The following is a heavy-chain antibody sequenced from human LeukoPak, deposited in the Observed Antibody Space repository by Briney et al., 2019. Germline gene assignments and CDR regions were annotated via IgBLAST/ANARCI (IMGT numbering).Heavy chain of an antibody. Sequence: GGSLRLSCVASGFNVSNNYMSWVRQAPGKGLEWVSVIYSGGSTNYADSVRGRLIISRDNSKSTLFLQMNSLRAEDTAVYYCARDKVGYTYGYVRAHYGMDVWGQGTTVIVSS. CDR2: IYSGGST. J-gene: IGHJ6*02. V-gene: IGHV3-66*01. CDR1: GFNVSNNY. D-gene: IGHD5-18*01. CDR3: ARDKVGYTYGYVRAHYGMDV.